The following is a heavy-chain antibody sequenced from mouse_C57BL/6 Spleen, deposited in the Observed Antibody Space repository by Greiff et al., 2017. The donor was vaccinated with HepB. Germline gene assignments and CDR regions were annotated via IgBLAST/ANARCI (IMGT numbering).Heavy chain of an antibody. D-gene: IGHD1-1*01. CDR3: ARDYGSSDFDY. V-gene: IGHV1-81*01. J-gene: IGHJ2*01. CDR2: IYPRSGNT. CDR1: GYTFTSYG. Sequence: VQRVESGAELARPGASVKLSCKASGYTFTSYGISWVKQRTGQGLEWIGEIYPRSGNTYYNEKFKGKATLTADKSSSTAYMELRSLTSEDSAVYFCARDYGSSDFDYWGQGTTLTVSS.